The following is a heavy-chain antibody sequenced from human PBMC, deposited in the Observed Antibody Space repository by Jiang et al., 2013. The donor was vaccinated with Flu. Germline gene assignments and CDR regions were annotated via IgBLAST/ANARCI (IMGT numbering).Heavy chain of an antibody. CDR1: GGTFSSYS. Sequence: GSSVRVSCKSSGGTFSSYSFSWVRQAPGKGLEWVGGISTISGSADYAQTFEGRVTIEADKSTSAVYMEINNLRPEDTAVYFCARSSGSSWDHYQYGMFVWGQGTTLTVPS. CDR3: ARSSGSSWDHYQYGMFV. J-gene: IGHJ6*02. CDR2: ISTISGSA. D-gene: IGHD3-10*01. V-gene: IGHV1-69*06.